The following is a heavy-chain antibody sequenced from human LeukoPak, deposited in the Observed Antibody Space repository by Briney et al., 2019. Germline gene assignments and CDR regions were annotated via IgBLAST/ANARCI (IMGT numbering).Heavy chain of an antibody. CDR3: ARTQDTAMAFDY. J-gene: IGHJ4*02. V-gene: IGHV1-3*03. D-gene: IGHD5-18*01. CDR1: GYTFTSYA. Sequence: GASVKVSCKASGYTFTSYAMHWVRQAPGQRLEWMGWINAGNGNTKYSQEFQGRVTITRDTSASTAYMELSSLRSEDMVVYYCARTQDTAMAFDYWGQGTLVTVSS. CDR2: INAGNGNT.